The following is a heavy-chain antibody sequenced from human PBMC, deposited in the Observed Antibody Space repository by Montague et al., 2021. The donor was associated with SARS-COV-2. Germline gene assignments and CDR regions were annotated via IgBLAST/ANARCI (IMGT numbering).Heavy chain of an antibody. D-gene: IGHD2-15*01. J-gene: IGHJ5*02. V-gene: IGHV4-39*07. CDR3: ARSGCCGNFDP. CDR1: GGSISSSSYY. Sequence: SETLSLTCTVSGGSISSSSYYWGWIRQPPGKGLEWIGCIYYSGYTHYNPSLKSRVTISVDTSKNHFSLRLISVTAADTAVYYCARSGCCGNFDPWGQGTLVIVSS. CDR2: IYYSGYT.